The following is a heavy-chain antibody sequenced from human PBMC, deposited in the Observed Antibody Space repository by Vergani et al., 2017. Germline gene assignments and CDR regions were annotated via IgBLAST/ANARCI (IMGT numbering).Heavy chain of an antibody. J-gene: IGHJ5*02. Sequence: EVQLLESGEGLVQPVGSLRLSCAASGFTFSSYAMSWVRQAPGKGLEWVSAISGSGGSTYYADSGKGRFTISRDNSKNTLYLQMSSLRAEDTAVYYCVKAWGGGCGELLVSWGQGTLVTVSS. V-gene: IGHV3-23*01. CDR2: ISGSGGST. CDR3: VKAWGGGCGELLVS. CDR1: GFTFSSYA. D-gene: IGHD3-10*01.